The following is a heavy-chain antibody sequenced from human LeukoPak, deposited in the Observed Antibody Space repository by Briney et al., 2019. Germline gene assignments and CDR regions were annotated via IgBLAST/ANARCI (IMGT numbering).Heavy chain of an antibody. Sequence: GGSLRLSCAASGFTFSSYAMSWVRQAPGKGLEWVSAISGSGGSTYYADSVKGRFTISRDNSKNTLYLQMNSLRAEDTAVYYCAKGFRSGWYLDYFDYWGQGTLVTVPS. CDR2: ISGSGGST. V-gene: IGHV3-23*01. D-gene: IGHD6-19*01. CDR1: GFTFSSYA. J-gene: IGHJ4*02. CDR3: AKGFRSGWYLDYFDY.